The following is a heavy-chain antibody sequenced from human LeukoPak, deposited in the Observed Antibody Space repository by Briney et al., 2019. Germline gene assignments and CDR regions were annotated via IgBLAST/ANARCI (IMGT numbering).Heavy chain of an antibody. D-gene: IGHD3-10*01. V-gene: IGHV3-53*04. J-gene: IGHJ6*02. Sequence: PGGSLRLSCAASGFTVSSNYMSWVRQAPGKGLEWVSVIYSGGSTYYADSVKGRFTISRHNSKNTLYLQMNSLRAEDTAVYYCARGAMVPNYYYYYGMDVWGQGTTVTVSS. CDR1: GFTVSSNY. CDR2: IYSGGST. CDR3: ARGAMVPNYYYYYGMDV.